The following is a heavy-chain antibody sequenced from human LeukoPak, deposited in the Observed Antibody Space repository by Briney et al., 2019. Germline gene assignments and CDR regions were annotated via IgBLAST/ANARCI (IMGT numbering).Heavy chain of an antibody. CDR2: INAGNGNT. D-gene: IGHD3-22*01. CDR3: ARVYDSSGVPWFDP. V-gene: IGHV1-3*01. CDR1: GYTFTSYA. J-gene: IGHJ5*02. Sequence: ASVKVSCKAPGYTFTSYAMHWVRQAPGQRLEWMGWINAGNGNTKYSQKFQGRVTITRDTSASTAYMELSSLRSEDTAVYYCARVYDSSGVPWFDPWGQGTLVTVSS.